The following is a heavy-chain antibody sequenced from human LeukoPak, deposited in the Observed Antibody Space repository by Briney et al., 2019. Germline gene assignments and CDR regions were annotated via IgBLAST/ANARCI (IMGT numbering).Heavy chain of an antibody. V-gene: IGHV4-31*01. CDR3: ARDGGGYSSSSPPNYFDY. D-gene: IGHD6-6*01. CDR2: IYYSGST. CDR1: GGSISSGAYY. Sequence: SQTLSLTCTVSGGSISSGAYYWSWIRQQPGKGLEWIGYIYYSGSTYYNPSLKSQITISVDTSKNQFSLKLSSVTAADTAVYYCARDGGGYSSSSPPNYFDYWGQGTLVTVSS. J-gene: IGHJ4*02.